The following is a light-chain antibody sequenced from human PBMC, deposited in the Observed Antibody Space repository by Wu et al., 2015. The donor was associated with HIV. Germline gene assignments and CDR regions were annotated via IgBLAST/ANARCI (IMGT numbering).Light chain of an antibody. CDR2: DAT. J-gene: IGKJ2*01. CDR1: PSVSSY. Sequence: EIVLTQSPATLSLSPGDRATLSCRASPSVSSYLAWYQQKPGQAPRLLIFDATNRATDIPARFSGSGSGTDFTLTISSLEPEDFAVYFCHQRSSWPPAFGQGTKLEIK. CDR3: HQRSSWPPA. V-gene: IGKV3-11*01.